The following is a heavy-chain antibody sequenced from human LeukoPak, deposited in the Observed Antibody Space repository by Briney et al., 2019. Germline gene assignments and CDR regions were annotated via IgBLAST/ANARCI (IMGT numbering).Heavy chain of an antibody. CDR2: IIHSATTI. CDR3: ARVGRYESSSYHYSPFDL. Sequence: GGSLRLSCAASGFTFSDYYMSWIRQAPGEGLEWISYIIHSATTIYYADSVKGRFTISRDNAKNSLYLEMNSLRAEDTAVYYCARVGRYESSSYHYSPFDLWGQGTLVTVSS. D-gene: IGHD3-22*01. CDR1: GFTFSDYY. V-gene: IGHV3-11*01. J-gene: IGHJ4*02.